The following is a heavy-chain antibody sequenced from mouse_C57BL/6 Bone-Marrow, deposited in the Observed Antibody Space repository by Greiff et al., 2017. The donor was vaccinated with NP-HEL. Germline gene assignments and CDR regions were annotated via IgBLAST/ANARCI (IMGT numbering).Heavy chain of an antibody. CDR3: ARNEAAITTVVATDFDV. CDR2: IWSGGST. J-gene: IGHJ1*03. Sequence: VQLQQSGPGLVQPSQSLSITCTVSGFSLTSYGVHWVRQSPGKGLEWLGVIWSGGSTDYNAAFISRLSISKDTSKSQVFFKMNNLQADDTAIYYCARNEAAITTVVATDFDVWGTGTTVTVSS. V-gene: IGHV2-2*01. CDR1: GFSLTSYG. D-gene: IGHD1-1*01.